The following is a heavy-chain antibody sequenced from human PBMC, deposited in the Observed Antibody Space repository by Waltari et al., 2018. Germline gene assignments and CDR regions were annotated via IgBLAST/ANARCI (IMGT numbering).Heavy chain of an antibody. D-gene: IGHD2-2*01. J-gene: IGHJ5*02. CDR3: ARAWSYQLLSP. Sequence: QVQLQESGPGLVKPSQTLSLTCTVSGASISSGSYYWSWIRQPAGKGLEWIGRIYTSGSTNYNPSLKSRVTISVDTSKNQFSLKLSSVTAADTAVYYCARAWSYQLLSPWGQGTLVTVSS. CDR1: GASISSGSYY. CDR2: IYTSGST. V-gene: IGHV4-61*02.